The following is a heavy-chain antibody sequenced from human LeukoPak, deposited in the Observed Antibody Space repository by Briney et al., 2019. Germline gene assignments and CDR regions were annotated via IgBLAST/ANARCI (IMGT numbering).Heavy chain of an antibody. V-gene: IGHV3-30*04. D-gene: IGHD3-22*01. CDR3: AKLGGYYPLNDY. Sequence: GGSLRLSCAASGFTFSSYAMHWVRQAPGKGLEWVAVISYDGSNKYYADSAKGRFTISRDNSKNTLYLQMNSLRAEDTAVYYCAKLGGYYPLNDYWGQGTLVTVSS. CDR1: GFTFSSYA. J-gene: IGHJ4*02. CDR2: ISYDGSNK.